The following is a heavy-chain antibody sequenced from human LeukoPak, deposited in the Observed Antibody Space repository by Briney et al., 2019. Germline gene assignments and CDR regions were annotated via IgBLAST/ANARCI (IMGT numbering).Heavy chain of an antibody. CDR3: ARGEVRWEPSGIDY. J-gene: IGHJ4*02. CDR2: IYCSGST. Sequence: SETLSLTCTVSGGSISSSSYYWGWIRQPPGKGLEWIGSIYCSGSTYYNPSLKSRVTISVDTSKNQFSLKLSSVTAADTAVYYCARGEVRWEPSGIDYWGQGTLVTVSS. CDR1: GGSISSSSYY. D-gene: IGHD1-26*01. V-gene: IGHV4-39*01.